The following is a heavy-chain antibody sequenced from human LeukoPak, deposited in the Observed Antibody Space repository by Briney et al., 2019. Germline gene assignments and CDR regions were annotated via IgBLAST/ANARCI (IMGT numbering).Heavy chain of an antibody. V-gene: IGHV3-23*01. Sequence: GGSLRLSCAASGFTFSTYVMSWVRQAPGKGLEWVSAISGNGGSTNYAEFVTGRFTISRDNSKNTLYLQMNGLRAEDTAVYYCAKADGGNLPTAFYIWGQGTTVTVSS. CDR1: GFTFSTYV. CDR2: ISGNGGST. J-gene: IGHJ3*02. CDR3: AKADGGNLPTAFYI. D-gene: IGHD4-23*01.